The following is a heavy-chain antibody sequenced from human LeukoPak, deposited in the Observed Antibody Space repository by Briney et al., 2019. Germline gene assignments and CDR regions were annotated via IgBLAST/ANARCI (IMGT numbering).Heavy chain of an antibody. V-gene: IGHV3-30*02. J-gene: IGHJ4*02. CDR2: IRYDGSNK. CDR3: AKDARRASYCGGDCYSNFDY. D-gene: IGHD2-21*01. Sequence: PGGSLRLSCAASGFTFSSCGMHWVRQAPGKGLEWVAFIRYDGSNKYYADSVKGRFTISRDNSKNTLYLQMNSLRAEDTAVYYCAKDARRASYCGGDCYSNFDYWGQGTLVTVSS. CDR1: GFTFSSCG.